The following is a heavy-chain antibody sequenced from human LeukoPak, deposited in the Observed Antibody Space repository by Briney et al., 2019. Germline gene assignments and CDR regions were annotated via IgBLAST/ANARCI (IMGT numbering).Heavy chain of an antibody. D-gene: IGHD3-22*01. J-gene: IGHJ4*02. Sequence: GGSLRLSCTASGFSFSGYWMTWVRQTPGKGLEWVANINQDGSKKSYVDSVRGRFTISRDSAKNSLYLQMNSLRAEDTAVYYCAKAPGSIIMIVDWGQGTLVTVSS. CDR3: AKAPGSIIMIVD. CDR2: INQDGSKK. CDR1: GFSFSGYW. V-gene: IGHV3-7*03.